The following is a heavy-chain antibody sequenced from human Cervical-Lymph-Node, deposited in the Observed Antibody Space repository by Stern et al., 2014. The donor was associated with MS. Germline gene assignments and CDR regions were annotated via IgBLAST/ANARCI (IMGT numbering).Heavy chain of an antibody. V-gene: IGHV4-61*01. CDR2: IYYSGST. Sequence: QLQLQESGPGLVKPSETLSLTCTVSGGSVSSGSYYWSWIRQPPGKGLEWIGYIYYSGSTNYNPSLKSRVTISVDTSKNQFSLKLSSVTAADTAVYYCARSPEGSYRTFDIWGQGTMVTVSS. CDR3: ARSPEGSYRTFDI. CDR1: GGSVSSGSYY. J-gene: IGHJ3*02. D-gene: IGHD1-26*01.